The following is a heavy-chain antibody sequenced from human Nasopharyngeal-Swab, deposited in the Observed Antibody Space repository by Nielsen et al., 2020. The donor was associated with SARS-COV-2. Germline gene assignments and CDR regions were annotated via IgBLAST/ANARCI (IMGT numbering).Heavy chain of an antibody. CDR2: IFPIFGTA. V-gene: IGHV1-69*13. CDR3: ARGAVVPARNLPGGAFDI. CDR1: GGNFSSYA. Sequence: SVNVSCKASGGNFSSYAISWVRQAPGQGLEWMGGIFPIFGTANYAQKFQGRVTITADESTSTAYMELSSLRSEDTAVYYCARGAVVPARNLPGGAFDIWGQGTMVTVSS. D-gene: IGHD2-2*01. J-gene: IGHJ3*02.